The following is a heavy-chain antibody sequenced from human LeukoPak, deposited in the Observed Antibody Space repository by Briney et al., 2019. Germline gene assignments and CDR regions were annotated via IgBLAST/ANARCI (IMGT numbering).Heavy chain of an antibody. D-gene: IGHD6-19*01. CDR1: GGSISSSN. J-gene: IGHJ4*02. CDR2: ISGSGGST. V-gene: IGHV3-23*01. CDR3: ASGAAQQWLVIDY. Sequence: GTLSLTCAVSGGSISSSNWWSWVRQAPGKGLEWVSGISGSGGSTHYADSVKGRFTISRDNSKSALYLQMNSLRVEDSAVYYCASGAAQQWLVIDYWGQGTLVTVSS.